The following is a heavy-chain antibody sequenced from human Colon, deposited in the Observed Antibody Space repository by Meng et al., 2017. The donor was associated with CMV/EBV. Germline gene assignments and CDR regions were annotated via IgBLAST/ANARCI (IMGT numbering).Heavy chain of an antibody. CDR2: IYWDDDK. Sequence: ITLTKYGSTLGKHTRTPTVTSACSWFSLSTIGMGLGWIRQPPGKALEWLGVIYWDDDKRYSPSLKSRLTITKDTSKNQVVLTMTNLDPLDTATYYCAHRPYGSGSYFFDYWGQGTLVTVSS. V-gene: IGHV2-5*02. CDR1: WFSLSTIGMG. D-gene: IGHD3-10*01. CDR3: AHRPYGSGSYFFDY. J-gene: IGHJ4*02.